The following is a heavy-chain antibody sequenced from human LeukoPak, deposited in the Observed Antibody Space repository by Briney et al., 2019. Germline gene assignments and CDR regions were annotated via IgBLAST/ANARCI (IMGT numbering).Heavy chain of an antibody. CDR2: IWYDGSNK. Sequence: GGSLRLSCAASGFTFSSYGMHWVRQAPGKGLEWVAVIWYDGSNKYYADSVKGRFTISRDNSKNTLYPQMNSLRAEDTAVYYCARPSSSRLEWLFYYWGQGTLVTVSS. J-gene: IGHJ4*02. V-gene: IGHV3-33*01. D-gene: IGHD3-3*01. CDR3: ARPSSSRLEWLFYY. CDR1: GFTFSSYG.